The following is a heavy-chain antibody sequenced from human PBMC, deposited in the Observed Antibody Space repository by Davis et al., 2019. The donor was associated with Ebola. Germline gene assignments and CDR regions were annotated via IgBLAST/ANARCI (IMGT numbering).Heavy chain of an antibody. V-gene: IGHV5-51*01. D-gene: IGHD1-1*01. CDR1: GYSFTTYW. CDR3: ARAQQLARDGMDV. J-gene: IGHJ6*02. CDR2: IYPADSDT. Sequence: GESLKISCKGSGYSFTTYWIAWVRQTPGKGLEWMGIIYPADSDTRYSPSFQGQVTISADKSINTAYLQWSSLKASDTAIYSCARAQQLARDGMDVWGQGTTVTVSS.